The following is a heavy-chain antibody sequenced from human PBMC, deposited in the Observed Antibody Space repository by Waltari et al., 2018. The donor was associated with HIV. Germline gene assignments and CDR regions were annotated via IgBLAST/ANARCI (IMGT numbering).Heavy chain of an antibody. V-gene: IGHV3-21*01. J-gene: IGHJ6*02. CDR2: ISSSSSYI. Sequence: EVQLVESGGGLVKPGGSLRLSCAASGFTFSSYSMNWVRQAPGKGLEWFSSISSSSSYIYYADSVKGRFTISRDNAKNSLYRQMNSLRAEDTAVYYCARDTGAGGGMDVWGQGTTVTVSS. D-gene: IGHD3-10*01. CDR3: ARDTGAGGGMDV. CDR1: GFTFSSYS.